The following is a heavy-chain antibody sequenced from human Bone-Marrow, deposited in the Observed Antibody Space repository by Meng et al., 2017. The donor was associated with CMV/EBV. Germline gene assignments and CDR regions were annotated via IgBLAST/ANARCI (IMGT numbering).Heavy chain of an antibody. CDR3: AKDNASYDSSGLGSDY. CDR2: ISYDGSNK. Sequence: GESLKISCAVSGFTFSSYAMHWVRQAPGKGLEWVAVISYDGSNKYYADSVKGRFTISRDNSKNTLYLQMNSLRAEDTAVYYCAKDNASYDSSGLGSDYWGQGTLVTVSS. CDR1: GFTFSSYA. J-gene: IGHJ4*02. V-gene: IGHV3-30-3*01. D-gene: IGHD3-22*01.